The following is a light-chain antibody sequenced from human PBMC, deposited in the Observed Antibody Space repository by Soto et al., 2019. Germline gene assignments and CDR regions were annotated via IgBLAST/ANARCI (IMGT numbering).Light chain of an antibody. CDR2: EVS. V-gene: IGLV2-14*01. Sequence: QSFLTQPAAVSGPPGQSITISCTGTSSDVGAYNYVSWYQQHPGKAPKLMIYEVSSRPSGVSNRFSGSKSGNTASLTISGLQAEDEADYYCSSYISSSTLVFGTGTKVTVL. CDR3: SSYISSSTLV. J-gene: IGLJ1*01. CDR1: SSDVGAYNY.